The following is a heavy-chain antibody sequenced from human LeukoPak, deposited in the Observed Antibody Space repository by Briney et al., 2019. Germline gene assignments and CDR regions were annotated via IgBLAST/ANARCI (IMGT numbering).Heavy chain of an antibody. CDR3: AKDRTYSAYAALDY. CDR1: GFTFDDYS. J-gene: IGHJ4*02. V-gene: IGHV3-9*01. D-gene: IGHD5-12*01. Sequence: GRSLRLSCAASGFTFDDYSMHWVRKAPGKGLEWVSGISWNSGSAGYADSVKGRFTISRDSAKNSLYLQMNSLRTEDTALYSCAKDRTYSAYAALDYWGQGTLVTVSS. CDR2: ISWNSGSA.